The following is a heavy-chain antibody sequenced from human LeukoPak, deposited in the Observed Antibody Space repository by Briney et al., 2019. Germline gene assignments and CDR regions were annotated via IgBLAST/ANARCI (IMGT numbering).Heavy chain of an antibody. Sequence: ASVKVSCKASGYTFTSYAMNWVRQAPGQGLEWMGWINTNTGNPTYAQGFTGRFVFSLDTSVSTAYLQISSLKAEDTAVYYCASIAVAGTFPSDYYYYGMDVWGQGTTVTVSS. CDR2: INTNTGNP. V-gene: IGHV7-4-1*02. CDR3: ASIAVAGTFPSDYYYYGMDV. CDR1: GYTFTSYA. D-gene: IGHD6-19*01. J-gene: IGHJ6*02.